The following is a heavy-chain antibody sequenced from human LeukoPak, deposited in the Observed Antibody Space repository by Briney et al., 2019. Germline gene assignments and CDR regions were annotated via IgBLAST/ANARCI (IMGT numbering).Heavy chain of an antibody. CDR2: IIPILGIA. J-gene: IGHJ6*03. V-gene: IGHV1-69*04. Sequence: SVKVSCKASGGTFSSYAISWVRQAPGQGLEWMGRIIPILGIANYAQKFQGRVTITADKSTSTAYVELSSLRSEDTAVYYCAVIRITMVQGVMGYYYYYMDVWGKGTTVTVSS. D-gene: IGHD3-10*01. CDR1: GGTFSSYA. CDR3: AVIRITMVQGVMGYYYYYMDV.